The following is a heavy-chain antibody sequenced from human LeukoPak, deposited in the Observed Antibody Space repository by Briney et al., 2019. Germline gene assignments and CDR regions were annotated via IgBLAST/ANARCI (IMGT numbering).Heavy chain of an antibody. J-gene: IGHJ3*02. D-gene: IGHD5-24*01. CDR3: ARGGEGWLQWAINDAFDI. Sequence: GGSLRLSCAASGFTFSNAWMSWVRQAPGKGLEWVGRIKSKTDGGTTDYAAPVKGRFTISRDDSKNTLYLQMNSLRAEDTAVYYCARGGEGWLQWAINDAFDIWGQGTMVTVSS. V-gene: IGHV3-15*01. CDR1: GFTFSNAW. CDR2: IKSKTDGGTT.